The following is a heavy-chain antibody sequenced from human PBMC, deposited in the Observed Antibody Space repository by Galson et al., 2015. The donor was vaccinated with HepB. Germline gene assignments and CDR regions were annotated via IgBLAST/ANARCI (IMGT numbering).Heavy chain of an antibody. Sequence: QSGAEVKKPVESLMISCKGSGYSFTSYWISWVRQMPGKGLEWMGRIDPSDSYTNYSPSFQGHVTISADKSISTAYLQWSCLKASDTAMYYRARLPYDSSGYFPNWYFDLWGRGTLVTVS. V-gene: IGHV5-10-1*01. CDR2: IDPSDSYT. CDR1: GYSFTSYW. J-gene: IGHJ2*01. CDR3: ARLPYDSSGYFPNWYFDL. D-gene: IGHD3-22*01.